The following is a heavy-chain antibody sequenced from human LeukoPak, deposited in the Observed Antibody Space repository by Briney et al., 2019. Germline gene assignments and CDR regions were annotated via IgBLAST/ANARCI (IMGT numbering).Heavy chain of an antibody. J-gene: IGHJ5*02. Sequence: GGSLRLSCAASGFTFSNYWMHWVRQAPGKGLVWVSRINSDGINTKYADSVKGRFTISRDNAKNTVNLQMNSLRAEDTAVYYCARDLGQYYDTSDNWFDPWGQGTLVTVSS. CDR1: GFTFSNYW. V-gene: IGHV3-74*01. CDR3: ARDLGQYYDTSDNWFDP. D-gene: IGHD3-22*01. CDR2: INSDGINT.